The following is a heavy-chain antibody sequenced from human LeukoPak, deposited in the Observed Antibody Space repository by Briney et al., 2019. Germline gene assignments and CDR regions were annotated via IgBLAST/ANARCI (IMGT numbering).Heavy chain of an antibody. Sequence: GRSLRLSCAASGFTFSSYGMHWVRQAPGKGLEWVAVIWYDGSNKYYADSVKGRFTISRDNSKNTLYLQMNSLRAEDTAVYYCARDNERFGELSLDYWGQGTLVTVSS. CDR2: IWYDGSNK. CDR1: GFTFSSYG. J-gene: IGHJ4*02. CDR3: ARDNERFGELSLDY. V-gene: IGHV3-33*01. D-gene: IGHD3-10*01.